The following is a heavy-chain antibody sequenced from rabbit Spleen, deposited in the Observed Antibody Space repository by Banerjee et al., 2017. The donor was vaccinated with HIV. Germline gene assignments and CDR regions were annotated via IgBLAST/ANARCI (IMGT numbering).Heavy chain of an antibody. CDR2: INAGSSGNT. Sequence: QSLEESGGDLVKPGASLTLTCTASGFSFSSGYYMCWFRQAPGKGPEWIACINAGSSGNTYYASWAKGRFTISKTSSTTVTLQMTSLTAADTATYFCARDPYGLHTGYNLWGQGTLVTVS. J-gene: IGHJ4*01. V-gene: IGHV1S40*01. D-gene: IGHD7-1*01. CDR1: GFSFSSGYY. CDR3: ARDPYGLHTGYNL.